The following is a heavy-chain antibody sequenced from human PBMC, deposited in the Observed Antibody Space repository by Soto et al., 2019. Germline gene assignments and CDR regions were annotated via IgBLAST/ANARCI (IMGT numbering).Heavy chain of an antibody. J-gene: IGHJ4*02. CDR1: GYTFDSYG. CDR2: ISTYTGNI. CDR3: VRDVSLSSGSFGGY. V-gene: IGHV1-18*01. D-gene: IGHD3-10*01. Sequence: VQLVQSGPELKKPGAAVRVSCKASGYTFDSYGLSWVRQAPGPGLEWMGWISTYTGNIDYPPRFQGRVTMDTDTSTSTAYLDLRRLTSDDTAVYYCVRDVSLSSGSFGGYWGQGTLVTVSS.